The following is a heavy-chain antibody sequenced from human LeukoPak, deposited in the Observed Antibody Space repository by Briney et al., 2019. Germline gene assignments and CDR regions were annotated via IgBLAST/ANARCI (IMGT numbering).Heavy chain of an antibody. V-gene: IGHV1-18*01. D-gene: IGHD5-24*01. J-gene: IGHJ4*02. Sequence: ASVKVSCKASGYTFTGYGISWVRQAPGQGLEWMGWISAYNGNTNYAQKLQGRVTMTTDTSTSAAYMELRSLRSDDTAGYYCARTVEMATILLDYWGQGTLVTVSS. CDR2: ISAYNGNT. CDR1: GYTFTGYG. CDR3: ARTVEMATILLDY.